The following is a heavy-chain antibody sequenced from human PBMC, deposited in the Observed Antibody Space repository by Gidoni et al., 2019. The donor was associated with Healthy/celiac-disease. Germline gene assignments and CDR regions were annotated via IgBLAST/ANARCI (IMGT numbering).Heavy chain of an antibody. J-gene: IGHJ4*02. CDR3: ASSVDYDILTGYYAFDY. CDR2: IIPILGIA. CDR1: GGTFSSYA. V-gene: IGHV1-69*10. D-gene: IGHD3-9*01. Sequence: QVQLVQSGAEVKKPGSSVKVSCKASGGTFSSYAIRWVRHAPGQGLEWMGGIIPILGIANYAQKFQGRVTITADKSTSTAYMELSSLRSEDTAVYYCASSVDYDILTGYYAFDYWGQGTLVTVSA.